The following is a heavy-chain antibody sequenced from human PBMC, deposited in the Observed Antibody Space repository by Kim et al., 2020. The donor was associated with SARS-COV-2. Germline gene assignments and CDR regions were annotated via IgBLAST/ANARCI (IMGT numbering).Heavy chain of an antibody. CDR3: ARDKEGGWYYDY. V-gene: IGHV3-33*08. Sequence: GGSLRLSCAASGFTFSSYGMHWVRQAPGKGLEWVAVIWYDGSNKYYADSVKGRFTISRDNSKNTLYLQMNSLRAEDTAVYYCARDKEGGWYYDYWGQGTLVTVSS. J-gene: IGHJ4*02. CDR1: GFTFSSYG. CDR2: IWYDGSNK. D-gene: IGHD6-19*01.